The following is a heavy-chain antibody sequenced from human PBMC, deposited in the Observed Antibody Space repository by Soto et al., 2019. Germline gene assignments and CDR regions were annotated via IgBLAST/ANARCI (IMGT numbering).Heavy chain of an antibody. V-gene: IGHV4-4*02. D-gene: IGHD2-15*01. Sequence: SETLSLTCAVSGGSISSSNWWSWVRQPPGKGLEWIGQIYHSGSTNYNPSLKSRVTIPLDKSKNQFSLKVSSVTAADTAVYYCARKKVVARPTWFDPWGQGTLVTVSS. J-gene: IGHJ5*02. CDR1: GGSISSSNW. CDR2: IYHSGST. CDR3: ARKKVVARPTWFDP.